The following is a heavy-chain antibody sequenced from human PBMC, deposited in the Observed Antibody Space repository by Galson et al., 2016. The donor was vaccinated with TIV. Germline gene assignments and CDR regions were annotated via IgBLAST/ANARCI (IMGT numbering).Heavy chain of an antibody. CDR3: ARIRRSNGMDV. D-gene: IGHD4-23*01. J-gene: IGHJ6*02. V-gene: IGHV3-33*01. Sequence: SLRLSCAASGFTFSSYGMHWVRQAPGKGLEWVAIISYDGSDKDYTDSVKGRFTISRDKSKNTLYLQMDSVRVEDTATYYCARIRRSNGMDVWGQGTTVTVSS. CDR1: GFTFSSYG. CDR2: ISYDGSDK.